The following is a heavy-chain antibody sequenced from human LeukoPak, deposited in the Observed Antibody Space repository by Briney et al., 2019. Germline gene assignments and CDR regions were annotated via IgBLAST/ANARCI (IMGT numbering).Heavy chain of an antibody. CDR1: AGSMMSHY. V-gene: IGHV4-59*11. Sequence: SETLSLTCTVSAGSMMSHYWSWIRQPPGKGMEWMGFIYYSGTTRYKPSLQSRVTISADTSKNQFSLKLTSVTAADTAVYYCARLLDNDRSVDPDTFDMWGQGTMVTVSS. J-gene: IGHJ3*02. CDR2: IYYSGTT. CDR3: ARLLDNDRSVDPDTFDM. D-gene: IGHD3-22*01.